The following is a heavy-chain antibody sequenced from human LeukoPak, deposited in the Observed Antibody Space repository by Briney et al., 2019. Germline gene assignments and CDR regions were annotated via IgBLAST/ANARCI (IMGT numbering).Heavy chain of an antibody. D-gene: IGHD3-16*01. V-gene: IGHV1-46*01. CDR1: GYTFTSYF. Sequence: ASVKVSCKASGYTFTSYFINWVRQAPGQGLEWMGIMNPSGGSTTYAQRFQGRVTMTRDPSTSTVYMELSSLRSEDTAVYYCAGANLIRGDAFDIWGQGTMVTVSS. CDR3: AGANLIRGDAFDI. J-gene: IGHJ3*02. CDR2: MNPSGGST.